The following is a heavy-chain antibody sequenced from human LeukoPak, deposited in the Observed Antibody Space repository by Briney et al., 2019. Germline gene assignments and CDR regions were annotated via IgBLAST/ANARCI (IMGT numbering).Heavy chain of an antibody. V-gene: IGHV4-59*08. D-gene: IGHD1/OR15-1a*01. J-gene: IGHJ5*02. CDR3: ARLPLIATTRGGFDP. CDR2: VYDTGAT. Sequence: PSEALSLTCTVSGGSMSGYYWSRIRQPPGKRLEWIGYVYDTGATNYNPSLKSRFTISIDTSKNQFSLYLSSVTAADTAVYYCARLPLIATTRGGFDPWGQGTLVTVSS. CDR1: GGSMSGYY.